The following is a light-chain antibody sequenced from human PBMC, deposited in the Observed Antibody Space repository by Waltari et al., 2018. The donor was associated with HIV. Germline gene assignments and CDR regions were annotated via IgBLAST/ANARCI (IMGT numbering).Light chain of an antibody. Sequence: SYELTPPPSLSVSPGPTARITCSGDVLPNEYTYWYQQKPGPPPVLVIPTDIERPSGMPERFAGSRSGTTVTLTISGVQAEDEADYYCQSTDSSGAFVFGTGTRVTVL. CDR3: QSTDSSGAFV. V-gene: IGLV3-25*03. CDR2: TDI. CDR1: VLPNEY. J-gene: IGLJ1*01.